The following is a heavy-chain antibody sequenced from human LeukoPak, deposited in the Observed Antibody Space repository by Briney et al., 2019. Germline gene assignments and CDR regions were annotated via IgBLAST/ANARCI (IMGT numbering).Heavy chain of an antibody. CDR3: ARSWYGDYGY. J-gene: IGHJ4*02. Sequence: ASVKVSCKASGYTFTSYGISWVRQAPGQGLEWMGWINPNSGGTNYAQKFQGRVTMTRDTSISTAYMELSRLRSDDTAVYYCARSWYGDYGYWGQGTLVTVSS. D-gene: IGHD4-17*01. CDR2: INPNSGGT. CDR1: GYTFTSYG. V-gene: IGHV1-2*02.